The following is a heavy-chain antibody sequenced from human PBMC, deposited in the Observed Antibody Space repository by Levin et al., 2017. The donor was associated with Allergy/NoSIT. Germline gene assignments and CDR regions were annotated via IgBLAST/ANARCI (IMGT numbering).Heavy chain of an antibody. V-gene: IGHV3-23*01. D-gene: IGHD5-18*01. Sequence: SCAASGFTFSSYAMSWVRQAPGKGLEWVSAISGSGGSTYYADSVKGRFTISRDNSKNTLYLQMNSLRAEDTAVYYCATDLRFGYSYGSSFDYWGQGTLVTVSS. CDR3: ATDLRFGYSYGSSFDY. CDR2: ISGSGGST. CDR1: GFTFSSYA. J-gene: IGHJ4*02.